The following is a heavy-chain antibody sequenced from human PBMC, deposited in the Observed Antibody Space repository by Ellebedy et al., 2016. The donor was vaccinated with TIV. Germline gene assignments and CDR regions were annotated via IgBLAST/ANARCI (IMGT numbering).Heavy chain of an antibody. Sequence: GESLKISCAASGFIISGDWMSWVRQAPGKGLEWVANIKQDGSEKYYVDSVKGRFTISRDNAKNSLYLQMNSLRAEDTAVYYCARAASGIVVVNHWGYWGQGTLVTVSS. CDR2: IKQDGSEK. CDR1: GFIISGDW. CDR3: ARAASGIVVVNHWGY. V-gene: IGHV3-7*01. D-gene: IGHD3-22*01. J-gene: IGHJ4*02.